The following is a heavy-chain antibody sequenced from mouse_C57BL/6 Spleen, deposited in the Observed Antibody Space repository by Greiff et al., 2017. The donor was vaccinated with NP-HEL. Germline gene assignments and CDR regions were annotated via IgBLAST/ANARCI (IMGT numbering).Heavy chain of an antibody. CDR1: GFTFSDYG. D-gene: IGHD1-1*01. CDR2: ISSGSSTI. J-gene: IGHJ1*03. CDR3: ARPGYYGSSYWYFDV. V-gene: IGHV5-17*01. Sequence: EVKLMESGGGLVKPGGSLKLSCAASGFTFSDYGMHWVRQAPEKGLEWVAYISSGSSTIYYADTVKGRFTISRDNAKNTLFLQMTSLRSEVTAMYYCARPGYYGSSYWYFDVWGTGTTVTVAS.